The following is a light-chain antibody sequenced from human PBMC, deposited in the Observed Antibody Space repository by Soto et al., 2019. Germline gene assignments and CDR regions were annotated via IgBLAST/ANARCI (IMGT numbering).Light chain of an antibody. CDR2: RNN. CDR1: SSNIGSNY. V-gene: IGLV1-47*01. Sequence: QSVLTQPPSASGTPGQRVTISCSGSSSNIGSNYIYWYQQLPGTVPKLLIHRNNQRPSGVPDRFSGSKSGTSASLAISGLRSEDEADYYCGAWDGSLSPWVFGGGTKLTVL. J-gene: IGLJ3*02. CDR3: GAWDGSLSPWV.